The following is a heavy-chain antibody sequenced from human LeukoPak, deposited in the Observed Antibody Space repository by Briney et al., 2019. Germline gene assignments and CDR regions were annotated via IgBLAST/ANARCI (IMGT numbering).Heavy chain of an antibody. CDR3: ARVHYNTAMVDIDY. Sequence: GGSLRLSCAASGFTFSSYEMHWDRQAPGKGLEWISYISSSGSSIYYADSVKGRFTISRDNGKNSLYLQMNSLRAEDTAVYYCARVHYNTAMVDIDYWGQGTLVTVSS. J-gene: IGHJ4*02. V-gene: IGHV3-48*03. CDR1: GFTFSSYE. CDR2: ISSSGSSI. D-gene: IGHD5-18*01.